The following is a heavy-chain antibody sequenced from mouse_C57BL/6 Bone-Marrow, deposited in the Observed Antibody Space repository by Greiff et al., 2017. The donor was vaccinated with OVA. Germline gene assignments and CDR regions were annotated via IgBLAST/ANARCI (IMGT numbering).Heavy chain of an antibody. Sequence: QVQLQQSGAELVRPGASVKLSCKASGYTFTDYYINWVKQRPGQGLEWIARIYPGSGNTYYNEKFKGKATLTAEKSSSTAYMQLSSLTSEDSAVYFCARGGYYYGSWYFDVWGTGTTVTVSS. CDR2: IYPGSGNT. J-gene: IGHJ1*03. CDR3: ARGGYYYGSWYFDV. CDR1: GYTFTDYY. V-gene: IGHV1-76*01. D-gene: IGHD1-1*01.